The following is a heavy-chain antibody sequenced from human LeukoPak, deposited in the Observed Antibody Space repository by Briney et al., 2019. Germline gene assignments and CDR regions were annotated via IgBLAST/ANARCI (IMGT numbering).Heavy chain of an antibody. J-gene: IGHJ6*03. CDR2: IYTSGST. CDR1: GVSISSYY. D-gene: IGHD1-26*01. CDR3: ARGGSYSLLGYYYMDV. V-gene: IGHV4-4*07. Sequence: SETLSLTCTVSGVSISSYYWSWIRQPAGKGPEWIGRIYTSGSTNYNPSLKSRVTMSVDTSKNQFSLKLSSVTAADTAVYYCARGGSYSLLGYYYMDVWGKGTTVTVSS.